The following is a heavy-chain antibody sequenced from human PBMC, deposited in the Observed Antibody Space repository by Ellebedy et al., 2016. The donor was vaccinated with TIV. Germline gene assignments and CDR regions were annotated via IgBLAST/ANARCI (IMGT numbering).Heavy chain of an antibody. V-gene: IGHV4-59*01. CDR1: GGSISSYY. D-gene: IGHD6-19*01. CDR2: IYYSGST. Sequence: MPSETLSLTCTVSGGSISSYYWSWIRQPPGKGLEWIGYIYYSGSTNYNPSLKSRVTISLDTSKNQLSLKLSSVTDADTAVYYCARMYSSGWYGGWYFDLWGRGTLVTVSS. J-gene: IGHJ2*01. CDR3: ARMYSSGWYGGWYFDL.